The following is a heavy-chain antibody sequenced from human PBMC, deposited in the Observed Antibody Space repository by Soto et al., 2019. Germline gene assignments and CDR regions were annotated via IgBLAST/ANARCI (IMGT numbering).Heavy chain of an antibody. CDR2: MSGRGGST. D-gene: IGHD5-12*01. CDR1: GFTLSSYA. CDR3: AKHAVQEWLRFGYFDL. J-gene: IGHJ2*01. V-gene: IGHV3-23*01. Sequence: EVQLLESGGVLVQPGGSLRLSCAASGFTLSSYAMSWVRQAPGKGLEWVSAMSGRGGSTYYADSVKGRFTISRDNSKNTLYLQMNSLRAEDTAVYYCAKHAVQEWLRFGYFDLWGRGTLVTVSS.